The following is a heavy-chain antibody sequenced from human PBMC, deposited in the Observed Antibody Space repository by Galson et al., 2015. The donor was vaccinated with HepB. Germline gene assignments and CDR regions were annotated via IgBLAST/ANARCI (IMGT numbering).Heavy chain of an antibody. CDR1: EFTFSTYA. CDR3: ARKFACSSGWYFDY. D-gene: IGHD6-19*01. Sequence: SLRLSCAVSEFTFSTYAMSWVRQAPGKGLEWVSAITGSGDSTSYYADSVKGRFTISRDDSKNTLFLQMDSLRAEDTAVYYCARKFACSSGWYFDYWGQGTLVTVSS. J-gene: IGHJ4*02. CDR2: ITGSGDSTS. V-gene: IGHV3-23*01.